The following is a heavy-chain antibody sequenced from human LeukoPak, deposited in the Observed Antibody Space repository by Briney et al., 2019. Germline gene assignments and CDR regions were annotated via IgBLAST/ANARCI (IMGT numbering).Heavy chain of an antibody. CDR3: ARAQHYDFWLHV. V-gene: IGHV4-61*02. CDR1: GGSISSGSYY. D-gene: IGHD3-3*01. Sequence: SETLSLTCTVSGGSISSGSYYWSWIRQPAGKGLEWIGRIYTSGSTNYNPSHKSRVTISVDTSKNQFSLKLSSVTAADTAVYYCARAQHYDFWLHVWGKGTTVTVSS. J-gene: IGHJ6*04. CDR2: IYTSGST.